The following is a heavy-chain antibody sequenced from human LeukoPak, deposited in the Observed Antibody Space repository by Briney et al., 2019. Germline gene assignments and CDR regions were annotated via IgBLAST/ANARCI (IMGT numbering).Heavy chain of an antibody. J-gene: IGHJ3*02. Sequence: ASVKVSCKASGYTFTSYYMHWVRQAPGQGLEWMGIINPSGGSTNYAQKFQGRVTMTRDTSISTAYMELSRLRSDDTAVYYCARETYYYDSSGYYHDAFDIWGQGTMVTVSS. CDR2: INPSGGST. CDR1: GYTFTSYY. CDR3: ARETYYYDSSGYYHDAFDI. D-gene: IGHD3-22*01. V-gene: IGHV1-46*01.